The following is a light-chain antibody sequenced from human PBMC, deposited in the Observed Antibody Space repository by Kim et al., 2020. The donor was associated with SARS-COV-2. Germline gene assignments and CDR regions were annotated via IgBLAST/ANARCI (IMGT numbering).Light chain of an antibody. CDR1: DSKIGNNY. J-gene: IGLJ2*01. CDR3: GTWDTKLSVVV. Sequence: GQKVTISCSGSDSKIGNNYVSWYQRLPGTAPKLLIYDSDKRPSGVPGRFSASKSGTSATLAITGLQTGDEADYYCGTWDTKLSVVVFGGGTKLTVL. CDR2: DSD. V-gene: IGLV1-51*01.